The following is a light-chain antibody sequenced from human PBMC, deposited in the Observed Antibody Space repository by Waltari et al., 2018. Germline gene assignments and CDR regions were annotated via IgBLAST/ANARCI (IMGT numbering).Light chain of an antibody. CDR3: SSYTNDNKV. Sequence: QSALTQPASVSGSPGQSIAISCPAPNGHTGRNPYASWYQQHPGKAPKLVIYDVTNRPSGVSNRFSGSKSGNTASLTISGLQTEDEADYYCSSYTNDNKVFGGGTKVTVL. J-gene: IGLJ2*01. V-gene: IGLV2-14*03. CDR2: DVT. CDR1: NGHTGRNPY.